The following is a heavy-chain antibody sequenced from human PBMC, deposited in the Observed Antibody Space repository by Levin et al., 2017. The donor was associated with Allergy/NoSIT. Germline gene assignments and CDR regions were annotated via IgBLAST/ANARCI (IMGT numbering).Heavy chain of an antibody. D-gene: IGHD4-23*01. Sequence: PGGSLRLSCAASGFAVSDNYMSWVRQAPGKGLEWVSVIYSGGTTFYAESVKGRFMISRDNSKNTVYLQMNSLRTEDTAEYYCARRGFADGNSYLYMDVWGRGTTVTVSS. CDR3: ARRGFADGNSYLYMDV. CDR1: GFAVSDNY. J-gene: IGHJ6*03. CDR2: IYSGGTT. V-gene: IGHV3-66*02.